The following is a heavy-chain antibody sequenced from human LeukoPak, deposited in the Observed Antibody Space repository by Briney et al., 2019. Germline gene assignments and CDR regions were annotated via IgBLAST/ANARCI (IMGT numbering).Heavy chain of an antibody. J-gene: IGHJ4*02. V-gene: IGHV3-33*01. CDR2: IWYDGTNK. CDR3: ATKRGGYFDY. CDR1: GFTFSNNG. Sequence: GRSLRLSCAASGFTFSNNGMHWVRQAPGKGLHGVAVIWYDGTNKYYADSVKGRFTISRDNSKNTLYLQMNSLRAEDTAVYYCATKRGGYFDYWGQGTLVTVSS.